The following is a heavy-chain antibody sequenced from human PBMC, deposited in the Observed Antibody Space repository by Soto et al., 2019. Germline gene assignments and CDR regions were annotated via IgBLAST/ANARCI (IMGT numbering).Heavy chain of an antibody. V-gene: IGHV1-69*13. CDR1: GGTFSSYA. Sequence: GASVKVSCKASGGTFSSYAISWVRQAPGQGLEWMGGIIPIFGTANYAQKFQGRVTITADESTSTAYMELSSLRSEDTAVYYCARDMSRSAMVLDPWGQGTLVTVSS. CDR2: IIPIFGTA. CDR3: ARDMSRSAMVLDP. J-gene: IGHJ5*02. D-gene: IGHD5-18*01.